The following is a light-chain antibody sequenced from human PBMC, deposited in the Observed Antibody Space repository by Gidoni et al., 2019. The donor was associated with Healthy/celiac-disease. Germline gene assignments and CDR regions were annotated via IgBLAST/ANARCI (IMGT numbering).Light chain of an antibody. V-gene: IGLV2-11*01. CDR1: SRDVGGYNY. CDR3: CSYAGSYTNWV. Sequence: QSALTQPRSVSGSPGQSVTIPCPGTSRDVGGYNYVSWYQQHPGKAPKLMIYDVSKRPSGVPDRFSGSKSGNTASLTISGLQAEDEADYYCCSYAGSYTNWVFGGGTKLTVL. J-gene: IGLJ3*02. CDR2: DVS.